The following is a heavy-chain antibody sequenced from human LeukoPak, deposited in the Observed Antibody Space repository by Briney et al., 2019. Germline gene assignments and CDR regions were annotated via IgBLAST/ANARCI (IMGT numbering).Heavy chain of an antibody. CDR3: ARDPGLSAAAGIIGFFDY. J-gene: IGHJ4*02. CDR2: INPSGGST. V-gene: IGHV1-46*01. Sequence: ASVKVSCKASGYTFTSYYMHWVRQAPGQGLEWMGIINPSGGSTSCAQKFQGRVTMTRDTSASTAYMELSSLRSEDTAVYYCARDPGLSAAAGIIGFFDYWGQGTLVTVSS. CDR1: GYTFTSYY. D-gene: IGHD6-13*01.